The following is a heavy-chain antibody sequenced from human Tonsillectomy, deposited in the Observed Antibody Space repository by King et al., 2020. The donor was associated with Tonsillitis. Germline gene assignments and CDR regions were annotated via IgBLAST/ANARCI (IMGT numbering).Heavy chain of an antibody. J-gene: IGHJ4*02. V-gene: IGHV4-61*02. CDR3: ARDRIIHGGNYGFDF. D-gene: IGHD4-23*01. CDR2: ISTNGNT. CDR1: GGSISSGVYF. Sequence: VQLQESGPGLVKPSQTLSLTCTVSGGSISSGVYFLSWIRQPAGKGLEWIGRISTNGNTDYNPSLKRRLTMSVDTSKNQCSLRLSSVTAADTAVYYCARDRIIHGGNYGFDFWGQGTLVTVSS.